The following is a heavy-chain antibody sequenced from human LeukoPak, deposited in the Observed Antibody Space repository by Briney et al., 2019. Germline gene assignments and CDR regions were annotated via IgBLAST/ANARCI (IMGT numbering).Heavy chain of an antibody. J-gene: IGHJ4*02. D-gene: IGHD6-13*01. CDR2: IYTSGST. CDR1: GGSISSGSYY. V-gene: IGHV4-61*02. Sequence: PSETLSLTCTVSGGSISSGSYYWSWIRQPAGKGLEWIGRIYTSGSTNYNPSLKSRVTISVDTSKNQFSLKLSSVTAADTAVYYCARAPSRGSSWSIGLDPFDYWGQGTLVTVSS. CDR3: ARAPSRGSSWSIGLDPFDY.